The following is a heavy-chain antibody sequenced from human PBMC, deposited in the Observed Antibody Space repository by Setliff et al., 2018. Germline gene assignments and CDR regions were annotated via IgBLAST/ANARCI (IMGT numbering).Heavy chain of an antibody. CDR2: IYTDGST. J-gene: IGHJ6*03. D-gene: IGHD3-3*01. V-gene: IGHV4-61*02. Sequence: SETLSLTCTVSGDSISRAKYYWSWIRQSAGKGLECLGRIYTDGSTKYNPSLNSRVTISVDTSKNQFSLKLSSVTAADTAVYYCARMSGFLYMDVWGKGTPVTVSS. CDR1: GDSISRAKYY. CDR3: ARMSGFLYMDV.